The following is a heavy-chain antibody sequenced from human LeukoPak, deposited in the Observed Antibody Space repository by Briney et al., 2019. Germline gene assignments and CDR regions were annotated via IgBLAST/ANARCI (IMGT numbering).Heavy chain of an antibody. J-gene: IGHJ3*02. V-gene: IGHV4-59*01. CDR2: IYYSGST. CDR1: GGSISSYY. Sequence: RTSETLSLTCTVSGGSISSYYWSWIRQPPGKGLEWIGYIYYSGSTNYKPSLKSRVTISVETSKNQFSLKLRSVTAADTAVYYCAREPPAEQQLVIESPDAFDIWGQGTMVTVSS. CDR3: AREPPAEQQLVIESPDAFDI. D-gene: IGHD6-13*01.